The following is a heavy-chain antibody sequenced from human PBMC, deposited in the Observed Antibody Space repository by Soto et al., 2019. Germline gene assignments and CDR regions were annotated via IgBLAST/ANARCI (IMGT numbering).Heavy chain of an antibody. V-gene: IGHV3-11*01. CDR2: ISSSGSTI. CDR1: GFTFSDYY. J-gene: IGHJ4*02. D-gene: IGHD1-1*01. CDR3: TTDDMTPQRYFDY. Sequence: GSLRLSCAASGFTFSDYYMSWILQAPGKGLEWVSYISSSGSTIYYADSVKGRFTISRDNAKNSLYLQMNSLRAEDTAVYYCTTDDMTPQRYFDYWGQGTLVTVSS.